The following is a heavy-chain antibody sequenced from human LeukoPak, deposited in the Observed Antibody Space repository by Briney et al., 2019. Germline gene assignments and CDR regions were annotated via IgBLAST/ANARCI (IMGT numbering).Heavy chain of an antibody. Sequence: PGGSLRLSCAGSGFSFSSYDMGWLRQAPGKGLEWVSAISGSDGSTHYADSVKGRFTISRDISYNRLYLQMNSLRAEDTAVYYCAKDVEATISSGGYYFDYWGQGTLVTVSS. CDR1: GFSFSSYD. CDR2: ISGSDGST. CDR3: AKDVEATISSGGYYFDY. D-gene: IGHD6-19*01. J-gene: IGHJ4*02. V-gene: IGHV3-23*01.